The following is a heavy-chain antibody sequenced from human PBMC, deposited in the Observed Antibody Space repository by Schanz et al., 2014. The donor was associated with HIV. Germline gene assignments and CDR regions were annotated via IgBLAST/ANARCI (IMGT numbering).Heavy chain of an antibody. V-gene: IGHV1-58*01. D-gene: IGHD3-9*01. Sequence: QMQLVQSGPEVKKPGTSVKVSCKASGFTFTSSAVQWVRQARGQRLEWIGWIVVGSGNTNYAQKFQERVTITRDMSTSTVYMQLSSLTSDDTAVYYCARGDILTGLYPYYFDSWGQGTLVTVSS. CDR3: ARGDILTGLYPYYFDS. CDR2: IVVGSGNT. CDR1: GFTFTSSA. J-gene: IGHJ4*02.